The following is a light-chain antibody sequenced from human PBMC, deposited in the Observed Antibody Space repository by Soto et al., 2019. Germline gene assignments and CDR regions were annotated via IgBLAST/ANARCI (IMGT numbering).Light chain of an antibody. CDR1: SSDVGGYNY. J-gene: IGLJ3*02. V-gene: IGLV2-14*01. Sequence: QSALTQPASVSGSPGQSITISCTGTSSDVGGYNYVSWYQQHPGKAPKFMIFEVKNRPSGVSNRFSGSKSGNTASLTISGLQADDEAYYYCSSYSTTDTWVFGGGTKLTVL. CDR2: EVK. CDR3: SSYSTTDTWV.